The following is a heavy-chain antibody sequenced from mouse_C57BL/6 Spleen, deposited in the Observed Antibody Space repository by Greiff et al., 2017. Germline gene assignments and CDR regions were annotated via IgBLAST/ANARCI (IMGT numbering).Heavy chain of an antibody. J-gene: IGHJ4*01. V-gene: IGHV1-69*01. CDR1: GYTFTSYW. CDR2: IDPSDSYT. Sequence: VQLQQSGAELVMPGASVKLSCKASGYTFTSYWMHWVKQRPGQGLEWIGEIDPSDSYTNYNQKFKGKSTLTVDKSSSTAYMQLSSLTSEDSAVYYCARGSRGYYYAMDYWGQGTSVTVSS. CDR3: ARGSRGYYYAMDY.